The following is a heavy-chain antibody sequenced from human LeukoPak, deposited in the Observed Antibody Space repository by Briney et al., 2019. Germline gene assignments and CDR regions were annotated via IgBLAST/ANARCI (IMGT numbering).Heavy chain of an antibody. J-gene: IGHJ4*02. V-gene: IGHV4-39*07. D-gene: IGHD6-19*01. CDR3: VQTTGWPGFDY. Sequence: SETLSLTCTVSGDSLGSGMYYWGWIRQPPGKGLEWIGNIYDGVPTFFNPSLKSRVTISVDTSKGQFSLQLASVTAADTAVYYCVQTTGWPGFDYWGQGILVTVSS. CDR1: GDSLGSGMYY. CDR2: IYDGVPT.